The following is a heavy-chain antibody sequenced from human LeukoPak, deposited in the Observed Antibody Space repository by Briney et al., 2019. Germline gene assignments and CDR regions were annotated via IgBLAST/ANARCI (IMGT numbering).Heavy chain of an antibody. Sequence: SETLSLTCTVSGGSISSSSYYWGWIRQPPGKGLEWIGSIYYSGSTNYNPSLKSRVTISVDTSKNQFSLKLSSVTAADTAVYYCASSTGKYYYYYYMDVWGKGTTVTVSS. J-gene: IGHJ6*03. CDR2: IYYSGST. CDR1: GGSISSSSYY. V-gene: IGHV4-39*07. CDR3: ASSTGKYYYYYYMDV. D-gene: IGHD2-2*01.